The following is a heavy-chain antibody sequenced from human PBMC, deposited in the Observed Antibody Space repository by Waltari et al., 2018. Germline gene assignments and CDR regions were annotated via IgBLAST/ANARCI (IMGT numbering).Heavy chain of an antibody. D-gene: IGHD2-2*01. Sequence: QVQLQASGQGLVKPSGTLSLTCAVSGDSLSGSYWWSWVRQSPEKGLEWIGQVYHSGKTHYNPSLQSRVTISVDKPKNQFSLNLNSVTAADTAVYYCAGDRAIGLFFDYWGRGTLVTVSS. CDR1: GDSLSGSYW. CDR2: VYHSGKT. CDR3: AGDRAIGLFFDY. V-gene: IGHV4-4*02. J-gene: IGHJ4*02.